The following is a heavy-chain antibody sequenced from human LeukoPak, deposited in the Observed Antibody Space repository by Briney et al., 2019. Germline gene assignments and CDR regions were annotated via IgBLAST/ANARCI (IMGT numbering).Heavy chain of an antibody. J-gene: IGHJ4*02. CDR1: GYTFTTYG. CDR2: ISTYNGDT. V-gene: IGHV1-18*01. Sequence: KPGASVKVSCKASGYTFTTYGISWVRQAPGQGLEWMGWISTYNGDTNYAQKFQGRVTMTADTSTSTTYMELRSLRSDDTAVYYCALIPYCTTATCYYFDFWGQGTLVTVSS. D-gene: IGHD2-2*01. CDR3: ALIPYCTTATCYYFDF.